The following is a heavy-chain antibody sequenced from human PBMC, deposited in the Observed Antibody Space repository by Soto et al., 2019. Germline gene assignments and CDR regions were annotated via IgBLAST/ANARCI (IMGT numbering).Heavy chain of an antibody. D-gene: IGHD3-3*01. Sequence: EVQLVESGGGLVKPGGSLRLSCAASGFTFSNAWMSWVRQAPGKGLEWVGRIKSKTDGGTTDYAAPVKGRFTISRDDSKNTLYLQMNSLKTEDTAVYYCTTDLVGHYDFWSGYLSTGYYFDYWGQGTLVIVSA. V-gene: IGHV3-15*01. CDR2: IKSKTDGGTT. CDR3: TTDLVGHYDFWSGYLSTGYYFDY. J-gene: IGHJ4*02. CDR1: GFTFSNAW.